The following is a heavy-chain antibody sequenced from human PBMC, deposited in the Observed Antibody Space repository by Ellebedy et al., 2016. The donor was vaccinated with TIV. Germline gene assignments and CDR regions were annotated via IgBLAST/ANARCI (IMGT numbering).Heavy chain of an antibody. V-gene: IGHV3-23*01. CDR3: ARVAPSHFDY. Sequence: GGSLRLXCAASGFTFSSYAMSWVRQAPGKGLEWVSAISGSGGSTYYADSVKGRFTISRDNAKNSLYLQMNSLRAEDTAVYYCARVAPSHFDYWGQGTLVTVSS. D-gene: IGHD2-15*01. J-gene: IGHJ4*02. CDR1: GFTFSSYA. CDR2: ISGSGGST.